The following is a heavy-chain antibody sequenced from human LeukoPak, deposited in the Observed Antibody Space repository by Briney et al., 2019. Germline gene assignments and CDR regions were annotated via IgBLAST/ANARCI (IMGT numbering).Heavy chain of an antibody. CDR2: IIPIFGTA. Sequence: GASVKVSCKASGYTFTSYGISWVRQAPGQGLEWMGGIIPIFGTANYAQKFQGRVTITADESTSTAYMELSSLRSEDTAVYYCARDSSDSSSWYGRTWLDYWGQGTLVTVSS. CDR1: GYTFTSYG. CDR3: ARDSSDSSSWYGRTWLDY. V-gene: IGHV1-69*13. J-gene: IGHJ4*02. D-gene: IGHD6-13*01.